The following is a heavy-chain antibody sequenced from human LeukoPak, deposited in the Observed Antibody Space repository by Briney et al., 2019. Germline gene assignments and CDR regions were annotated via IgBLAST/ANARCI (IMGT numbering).Heavy chain of an antibody. CDR2: ISAYNGNT. CDR3: ARARFSSPRIPNFDY. D-gene: IGHD6-6*01. V-gene: IGHV1-18*01. J-gene: IGHJ4*02. CDR1: GYTFTSYG. Sequence: GASVKVSCKASGYTFTSYGISWVRQAPGQGLEWMGWISAYNGNTNYAQKLQGRVTMTTDTSTSTAHMELRSLRSDDTAVYYCARARFSSPRIPNFDYWGQGTLVTVSS.